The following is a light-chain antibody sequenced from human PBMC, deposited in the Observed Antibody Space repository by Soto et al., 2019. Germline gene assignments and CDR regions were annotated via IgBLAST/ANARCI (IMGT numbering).Light chain of an antibody. Sequence: QSVLTQPPSASGTPGQRVTISCSGSSSNIGSKTLNWYQQLPGTAPKLLIYSNNQRPSGVPDRFAGSKSGTSASLAISGLQSEDEADYYCAAWDDSLNGVVFGGGTKVTVL. CDR2: SNN. CDR1: SSNIGSKT. J-gene: IGLJ2*01. CDR3: AAWDDSLNGVV. V-gene: IGLV1-44*01.